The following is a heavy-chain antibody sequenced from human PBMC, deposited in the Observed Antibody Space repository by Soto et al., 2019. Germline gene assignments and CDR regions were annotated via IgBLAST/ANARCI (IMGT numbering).Heavy chain of an antibody. Sequence: GGSLRLSCAASGFTFSSYDMHWVRQATGKGLEWVSAIGTAGDTYYPGSVKGRFTISRENAKNSLYLQMNSLRAGDTAVYYCARARANSDILTGLYYYYGMDVWGQGTTVTVSS. V-gene: IGHV3-13*01. CDR1: GFTFSSYD. CDR2: IGTAGDT. CDR3: ARARANSDILTGLYYYYGMDV. J-gene: IGHJ6*02. D-gene: IGHD3-9*01.